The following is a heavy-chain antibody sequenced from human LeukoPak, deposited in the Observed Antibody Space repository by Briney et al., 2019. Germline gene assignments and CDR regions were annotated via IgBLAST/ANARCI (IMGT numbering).Heavy chain of an antibody. CDR3: ARSDPAKLQFDY. CDR1: GYTFTSYY. J-gene: IGHJ4*02. V-gene: IGHV1-46*03. Sequence: ASVKVSCKASGYTFTSYYMHWVRQAPGQGLEWMGIINPSGGSTSFAQKFQGRVTMTRDTSTSTVYMELSSLRSEDTAVYYCARSDPAKLQFDYWGQGTLVTVSS. D-gene: IGHD1-7*01. CDR2: INPSGGST.